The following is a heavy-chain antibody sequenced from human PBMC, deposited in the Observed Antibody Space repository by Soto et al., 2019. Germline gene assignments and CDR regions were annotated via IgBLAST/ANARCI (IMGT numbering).Heavy chain of an antibody. CDR3: ARGALGRSATVTTYLGY. CDR2: IYNNENT. D-gene: IGHD4-17*01. CDR1: GGSISSGGYY. J-gene: IGHJ4*02. Sequence: QVQLQESGPGLVKPSQTLSLTCTVSGGSISSGGYYWSWIRQHPGKGLEWIGYIYNNENTQYNPSLKSRVTISGDTSKNQFSLNLYSVTAADTAVYYCARGALGRSATVTTYLGYWGQGNLVTVSS. V-gene: IGHV4-31*03.